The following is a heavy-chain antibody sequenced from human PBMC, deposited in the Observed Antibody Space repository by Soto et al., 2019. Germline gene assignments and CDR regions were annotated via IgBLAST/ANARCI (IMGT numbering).Heavy chain of an antibody. V-gene: IGHV4-34*01. J-gene: IGHJ4*02. CDR1: GVSFSGYY. CDR3: ARGWGWLHGFGY. Sequence: SETLSLTCAVYGVSFSGYYWSWIRQPPGKGLEWIGEINHSGSTNYNPSLKRRVTISVDTSKNQLSLKLSSVTAADTAVYYCARGWGWLHGFGYWGQGTMVTVSS. CDR2: INHSGST. D-gene: IGHD3-16*01.